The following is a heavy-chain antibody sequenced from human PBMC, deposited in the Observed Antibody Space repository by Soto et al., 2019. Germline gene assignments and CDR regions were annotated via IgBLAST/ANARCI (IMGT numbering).Heavy chain of an antibody. CDR3: AREDLSGHLEY. CDR2: IGSSGRTI. CDR1: VFTFSNSE. V-gene: IGHV3-48*03. J-gene: IGHJ4*02. D-gene: IGHD3-3*01. Sequence: PVGSLRLSCASSVFTFSNSEMNCVRQSPGKGLEWISYIGSSGRTIHYADSVEGRFTISRDNTENSLYLQMNSLRAEDTAPYYCAREDLSGHLEYWGQGTLVSVS.